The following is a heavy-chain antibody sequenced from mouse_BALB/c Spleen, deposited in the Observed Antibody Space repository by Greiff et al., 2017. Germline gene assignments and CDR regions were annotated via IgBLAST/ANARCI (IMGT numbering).Heavy chain of an antibody. J-gene: IGHJ3*01. Sequence: EVHLVESGPGLVKPSQSLSLTCTVTGYSITSDYAWNWIRQFPGNKLEWMGYISYSGSTSYNPSLKSRISITRDTSKNQFFLQLNSVTTEDTATYYCARHEGYDVLFAYWGQGTLVTVSA. D-gene: IGHD2-2*01. CDR3: ARHEGYDVLFAY. V-gene: IGHV3-2*02. CDR1: GYSITSDYA. CDR2: ISYSGST.